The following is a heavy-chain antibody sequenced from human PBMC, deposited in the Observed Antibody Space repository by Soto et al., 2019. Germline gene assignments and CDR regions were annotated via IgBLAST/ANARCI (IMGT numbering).Heavy chain of an antibody. Sequence: QVQLVQSGAEVKKPGASVKVSCKASGYTFTSYGISWVRQAPGQGLEWMGWISAYNGNTNYAQKLQGRVTMTPHTSTSTAYMELRSLRSDDTAVYYCARDAFIFSHYDILSGYGPYYFDYWGQGTLVTVSS. CDR1: GYTFTSYG. V-gene: IGHV1-18*01. J-gene: IGHJ4*02. CDR3: ARDAFIFSHYDILSGYGPYYFDY. CDR2: ISAYNGNT. D-gene: IGHD3-9*01.